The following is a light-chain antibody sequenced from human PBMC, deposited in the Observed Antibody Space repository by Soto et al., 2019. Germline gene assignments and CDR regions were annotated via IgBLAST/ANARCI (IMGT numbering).Light chain of an antibody. Sequence: QSVLTQPPSLSGAPGQRVTISCTGSSSNIGAGYDVHWYQQFPGTAPKLLIYDNNNRPSGVPDRFSGSKSGTSASLAITGLQADDEADYYCQSFDISLSGYVFGAGTKVTVL. CDR2: DNN. CDR3: QSFDISLSGYV. CDR1: SSNIGAGYD. V-gene: IGLV1-40*01. J-gene: IGLJ1*01.